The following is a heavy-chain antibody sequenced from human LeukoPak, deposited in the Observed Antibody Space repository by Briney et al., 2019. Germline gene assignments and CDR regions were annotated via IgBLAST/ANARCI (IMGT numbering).Heavy chain of an antibody. V-gene: IGHV1-8*01. Sequence: ASVTVSCKASGDTFTSYDINWVRQAPGQGVEWMGWMNPNSGKRGYAQKFQGRVTMTRNTSISTAYMELSSLGSEDTAVYYCARGASLRAVVVGATTSPPMPYDFWGQGTLVTVSS. J-gene: IGHJ4*02. CDR2: MNPNSGKR. CDR3: ARGASLRAVVVGATTSPPMPYDF. D-gene: IGHD2-15*01. CDR1: GDTFTSYD.